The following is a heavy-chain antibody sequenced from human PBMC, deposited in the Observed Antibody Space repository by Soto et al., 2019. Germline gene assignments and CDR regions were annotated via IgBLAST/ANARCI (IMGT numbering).Heavy chain of an antibody. CDR3: ARGKSIAARRYFDY. CDR1: GGSISSSSYY. J-gene: IGHJ4*02. Sequence: SETLSLTCTVSGGSISSSSYYWGWIRQPPGKGLEWIGSIYYSGSTYYNPSLKSRVTISVDTSKNQFSLKLSSVTAADTAVYYCARGKSIAARRYFDYWGQGTLVTVSS. V-gene: IGHV4-39*07. D-gene: IGHD6-6*01. CDR2: IYYSGST.